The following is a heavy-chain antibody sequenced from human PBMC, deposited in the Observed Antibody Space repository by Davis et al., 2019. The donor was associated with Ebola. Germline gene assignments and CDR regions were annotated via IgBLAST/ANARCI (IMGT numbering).Heavy chain of an antibody. CDR2: IYYSGST. D-gene: IGHD3-22*01. V-gene: IGHV4-31*03. CDR3: ARAVRSGYSVFDY. J-gene: IGHJ4*02. CDR1: GGSISSGGDY. Sequence: PSETLSLTCTLSGGSISSGGDYWSWIRQHPGKGLEWIGYIYYSGSTYYNPSLKSRVTISVDTSKKQFSLKLGSVTAADTAVYYCARAVRSGYSVFDYWGQGTLVTVSS.